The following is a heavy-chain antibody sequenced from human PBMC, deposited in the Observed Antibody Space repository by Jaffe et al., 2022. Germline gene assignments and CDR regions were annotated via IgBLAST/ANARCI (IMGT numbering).Heavy chain of an antibody. V-gene: IGHV4-4*02. CDR3: ARLGADYDILTGSPSDY. Sequence: QVQLQESGPGLVKPSGTLSLTCAVSGGSISSSNWWSWVRQPPGKGLEWIGEIYHSGSTNYNPSLKSRVTISVDKSKNQFSLKLSSVTAADTAVYYCARLGADYDILTGSPSDYWGQGTLVTVSS. D-gene: IGHD3-9*01. CDR1: GGSISSSNW. CDR2: IYHSGST. J-gene: IGHJ4*02.